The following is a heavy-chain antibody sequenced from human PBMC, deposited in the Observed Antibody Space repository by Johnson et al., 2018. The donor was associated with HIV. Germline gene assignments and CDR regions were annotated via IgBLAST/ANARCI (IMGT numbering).Heavy chain of an antibody. V-gene: IGHV3-15*01. CDR3: AKGAPVVVVAAPDAFDI. CDR1: GFTFSNAW. J-gene: IGHJ3*02. CDR2: IKSKTDGGTT. D-gene: IGHD2-15*01. Sequence: VQLVESGGGLVKPGGSLRLSCAASGFTFSNAWMSWVRQAPGKGLEWVGRIKSKTDGGTTDYAAPGQGRFTVPRDESKNTLYLQMNSLRAGDTAVYYWAKGAPVVVVAAPDAFDIWGQGTMVTVSS.